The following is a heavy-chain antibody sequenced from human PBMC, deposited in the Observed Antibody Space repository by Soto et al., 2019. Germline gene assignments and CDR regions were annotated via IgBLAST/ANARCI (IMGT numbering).Heavy chain of an antibody. J-gene: IGHJ5*02. Sequence: SETLSLTCNVDSISTYYWNWIRQPPGEGLEWIGYIYYSGSTNYNPSLKSRVSISADTSKNQFSLKLTSVTAADTAMYYCARADGNWFDPWGPGTLVTVSS. V-gene: IGHV4-59*12. CDR1: SISTYY. CDR2: IYYSGST. CDR3: ARADGNWFDP.